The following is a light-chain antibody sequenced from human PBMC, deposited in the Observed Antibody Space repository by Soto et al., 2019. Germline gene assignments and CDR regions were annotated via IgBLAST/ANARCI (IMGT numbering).Light chain of an antibody. J-gene: IGKJ2*01. CDR2: DSS. CDR1: QSISTW. V-gene: IGKV1-5*01. CDR3: QQYNSYSYT. Sequence: DIQMTQSPSTLSASVGDSVTVTCRASQSISTWLAWYQQKPGRAPKLLIYDSSSLESGVPSRFSGSGSGTDFTLTISGLQPDDFATYYCQQYNSYSYTFGQGTKVDIK.